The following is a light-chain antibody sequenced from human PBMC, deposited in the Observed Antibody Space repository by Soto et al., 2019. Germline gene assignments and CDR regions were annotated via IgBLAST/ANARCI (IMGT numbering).Light chain of an antibody. CDR2: AAS. CDR3: KQLNSYPLT. CDR1: QGISSTY. V-gene: IGKV1-9*01. Sequence: DLKLTQSPSFLSASVGDRVTITCRASQGISSTYLAWYQQTPGKAPKILIYAASTLQSGVPSRFSGRGSGTDFTLTISSLQPEEFATYYCKQLNSYPLTVGGGTKVDIK. J-gene: IGKJ4*01.